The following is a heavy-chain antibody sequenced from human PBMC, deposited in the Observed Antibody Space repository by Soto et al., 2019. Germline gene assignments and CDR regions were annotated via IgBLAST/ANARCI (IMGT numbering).Heavy chain of an antibody. Sequence: QVQLVQSGAEVKKPGASVKVSCKASGYTFTSYGLSWVRQAPGQGLEWMGWINGYTGNTNYAQKFQGRVTMTTATSTNTAYLDMCTLISDDTAVYYCARSWVTGKGGIDVWGQGTTVTVSS. CDR3: ARSWVTGKGGIDV. J-gene: IGHJ6*02. CDR2: INGYTGNT. V-gene: IGHV1-18*01. CDR1: GYTFTSYG. D-gene: IGHD3-16*01.